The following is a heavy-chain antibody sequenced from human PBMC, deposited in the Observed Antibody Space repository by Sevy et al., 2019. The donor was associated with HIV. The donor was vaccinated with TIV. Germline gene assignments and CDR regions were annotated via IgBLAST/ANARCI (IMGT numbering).Heavy chain of an antibody. Sequence: GGSLRLSCAASGFSFSSYWMHWVRQAPGKGLEWVANIKQDESEKYYAASVKGRFTISRDNAKNSVYLQMNSLRPEDTVMYYCARGNSGSFDYWGQGTLVTVSS. CDR3: ARGNSGSFDY. D-gene: IGHD3-22*01. CDR2: IKQDESEK. CDR1: GFSFSSYW. V-gene: IGHV3-7*03. J-gene: IGHJ4*02.